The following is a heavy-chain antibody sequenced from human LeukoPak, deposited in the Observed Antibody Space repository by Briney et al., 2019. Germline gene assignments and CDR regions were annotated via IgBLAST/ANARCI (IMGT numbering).Heavy chain of an antibody. J-gene: IGHJ5*02. Sequence: ASVKVSCQASGYTFTSYDINWVRQATGQGLEWMGWMNPNSGNTGFAQKFQGRVTMTRSTSISTAYMELSSLRSEDTAVYYCARDPIALYYYDSSGYYPDENWFDPWGQGTLVTVSS. CDR2: MNPNSGNT. CDR1: GYTFTSYD. V-gene: IGHV1-8*01. CDR3: ARDPIALYYYDSSGYYPDENWFDP. D-gene: IGHD3-22*01.